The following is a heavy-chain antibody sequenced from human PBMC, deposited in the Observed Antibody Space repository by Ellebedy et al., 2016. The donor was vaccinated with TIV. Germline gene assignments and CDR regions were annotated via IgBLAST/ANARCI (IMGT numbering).Heavy chain of an antibody. CDR1: GFTFSSYA. CDR2: FGGRSTTT. V-gene: IGHV3-23*01. CDR3: AKISPTHRGAFDI. D-gene: IGHD3-3*02. Sequence: GGSLRLSXEAPGFTFSSYAMSWLRQAPGKGLEWVSVFGGRSTTTYYADSVKGRFTTSRDNSKNTLFLQMNSLRGDDTARYYCAKISPTHRGAFDIWGQGTMVTVSS. J-gene: IGHJ3*02.